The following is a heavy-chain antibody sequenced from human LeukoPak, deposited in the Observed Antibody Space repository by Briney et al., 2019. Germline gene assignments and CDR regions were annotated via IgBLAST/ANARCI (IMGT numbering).Heavy chain of an antibody. CDR1: GFTFSSYA. V-gene: IGHV3-23*01. CDR2: ISGSGGST. J-gene: IGHJ4*02. D-gene: IGHD6-13*01. Sequence: GGSLRLSCAASGFTFSSYAMSWVRQAPGKGLEWVSAISGSGGSTYYADSVRGRFTISRDNSKNTVYLQMNNLRAADTAVYYCVKPNDSGWWMFDYWGQGTLVAVSS. CDR3: VKPNDSGWWMFDY.